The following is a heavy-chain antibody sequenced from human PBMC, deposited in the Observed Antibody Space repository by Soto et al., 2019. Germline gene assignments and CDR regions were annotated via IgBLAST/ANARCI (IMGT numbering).Heavy chain of an antibody. CDR1: GASVNSRDYH. CDR2: VQNGGTT. V-gene: IGHV4-61*08. D-gene: IGHD3-3*01. CDR3: AVLLGGGGGGGN. J-gene: IGHJ4*02. Sequence: QVQLQESGPGLVKPSETLSLTCTVSGASVNSRDYHWSWIRQPPGRGLEWIGQVQNGGTTEFDSSSLKRRLTFSIDASKNQFALKLNSVTAADTAIYYCAVLLGGGGGGGNWGQGTLVSVSS.